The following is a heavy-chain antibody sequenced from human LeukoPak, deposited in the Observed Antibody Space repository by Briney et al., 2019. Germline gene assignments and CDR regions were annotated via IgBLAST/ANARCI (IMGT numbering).Heavy chain of an antibody. Sequence: SETLSLTCAVSGGSISSTASFWGWIRQPPGKGLEWIGRIYYSGSTFYNPSLKSRVTISVDTSKNQFSLRLSSVTAADTAVYYCARHGSTVYFDYWGQGTLVTVSS. CDR2: IYYSGST. CDR3: ARHGSTVYFDY. D-gene: IGHD2-2*03. CDR1: GGSISSTASF. V-gene: IGHV4-39*01. J-gene: IGHJ4*02.